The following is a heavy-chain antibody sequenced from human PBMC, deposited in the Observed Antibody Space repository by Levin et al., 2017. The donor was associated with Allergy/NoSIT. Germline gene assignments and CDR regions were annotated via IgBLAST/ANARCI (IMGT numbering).Heavy chain of an antibody. CDR2: ISGSGGST. CDR1: GFTFSSYA. J-gene: IGHJ4*02. CDR3: AKFPLYDILTGLNFDY. Sequence: GGSLRLSCAASGFTFSSYAMSWVRQAPGKGLEWVSAISGSGGSTYYADSVKGRFTISRDNSKNTLYLQMNSLRAEDTAVYYCAKFPLYDILTGLNFDYWGQGTLVTVSS. V-gene: IGHV3-23*01. D-gene: IGHD3-9*01.